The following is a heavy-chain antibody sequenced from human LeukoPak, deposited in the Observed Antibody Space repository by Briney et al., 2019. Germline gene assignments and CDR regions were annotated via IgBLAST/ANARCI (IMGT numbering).Heavy chain of an antibody. Sequence: PGGSLRLSRAASGFTFRNYAMTWVRQAPGKGLEWVSAISDSGGKTSYADSVKGRFTISRDNAKNSLYLQINSLRAEDTAVYYCVKDLNWAFDYWDQGTLVTVSS. V-gene: IGHV3-23*01. D-gene: IGHD3-16*01. CDR3: VKDLNWAFDY. CDR2: ISDSGGKT. CDR1: GFTFRNYA. J-gene: IGHJ4*02.